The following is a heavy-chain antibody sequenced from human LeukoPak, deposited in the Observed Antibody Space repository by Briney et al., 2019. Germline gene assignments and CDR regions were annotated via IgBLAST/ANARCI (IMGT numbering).Heavy chain of an antibody. Sequence: GGSLRLSCAASGFTVSSNYMSWVRQAPGKGLEWLSVIHRGGNTYYADSVKGRFTISRDSSKNTVFLQMDSLRAEDTAVYYCARDPGYGLGVDYGDYWGQGTLATVSS. CDR1: GFTVSSNY. D-gene: IGHD3-10*01. CDR2: IHRGGNT. CDR3: ARDPGYGLGVDYGDY. J-gene: IGHJ4*02. V-gene: IGHV3-66*01.